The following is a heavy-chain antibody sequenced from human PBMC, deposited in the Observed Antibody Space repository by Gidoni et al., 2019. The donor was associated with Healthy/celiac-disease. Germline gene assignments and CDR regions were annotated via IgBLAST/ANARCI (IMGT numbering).Heavy chain of an antibody. D-gene: IGHD3-3*01. Sequence: QVQLVESGGGVVQPGRCLRLSCACSVFTFISYAMHWVRQAPGKGLGWVAVIWDDGSNKYYADSGKGRFTISRDKSKNTLYLQMNSLRAEDTAVYYCTIEMVSYYDFWSGYYPIYGMDVWGQGTTVTVSS. CDR3: TIEMVSYYDFWSGYYPIYGMDV. J-gene: IGHJ6*02. CDR2: IWDDGSNK. CDR1: VFTFISYA. V-gene: IGHV3-33*08.